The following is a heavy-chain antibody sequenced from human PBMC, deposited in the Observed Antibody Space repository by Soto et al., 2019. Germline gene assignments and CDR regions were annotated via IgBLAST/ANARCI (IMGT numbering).Heavy chain of an antibody. CDR1: GFTFSGYT. CDR3: AKGTWLHDCNFEH. D-gene: IGHD2-21*02. J-gene: IGHJ4*02. V-gene: IGHV3-23*01. CDR2: ITGSGDRT. Sequence: EVQLLESGGGLVQPGGSLRLSCAASGFTFSGYTMSWVRQAPGKGLEWVSTITGSGDRTYYADSVKGRFTISRDNSKDTLYMQMTSLRAEDTAVYYSAKGTWLHDCNFEHWGQGTLVTVSS.